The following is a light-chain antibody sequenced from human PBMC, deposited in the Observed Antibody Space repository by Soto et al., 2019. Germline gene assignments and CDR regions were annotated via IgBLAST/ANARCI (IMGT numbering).Light chain of an antibody. CDR3: SSYTSSSTLVV. CDR1: SSDDGVYNY. J-gene: IGLJ2*01. CDR2: DVS. V-gene: IGLV2-14*01. Sequence: QSALTQPASVSGSPGQSITISCTGTSSDDGVYNYVSWYQQHPGKAPKLMISDVSNRPSGVSNRFSGSKSVNTASLAISGLQAEDEADYYCSSYTSSSTLVVFGEGTKVTVL.